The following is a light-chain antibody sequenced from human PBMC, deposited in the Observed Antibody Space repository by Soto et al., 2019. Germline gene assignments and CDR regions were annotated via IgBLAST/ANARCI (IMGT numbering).Light chain of an antibody. J-gene: IGLJ1*01. CDR1: SSDVGGYNY. CDR2: EER. CDR3: SSYAGSNNFVV. Sequence: QSVLTQPPSASGSPGQSVTISCTGTSSDVGGYNYVSWNQQHPSKAPKLMNYEERKQPSGVPDRFSGSKSGNTASLTVSGLQAEDEADYYCSSYAGSNNFVVFGTGTKVTVL. V-gene: IGLV2-8*01.